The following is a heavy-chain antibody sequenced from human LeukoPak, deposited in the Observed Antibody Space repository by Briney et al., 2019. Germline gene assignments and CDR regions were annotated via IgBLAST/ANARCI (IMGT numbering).Heavy chain of an antibody. Sequence: GGSLRLSCAGSGFTFHRYSMSWVRQAPGKGLEWVAFIKFDESREYYVASVKGRFTISRDNVKKSVYLQMDSLRVEDTGVYYCARDLVTMMLVEDYYMDVWGRGTTVVVSS. D-gene: IGHD3-22*01. CDR3: ARDLVTMMLVEDYYMDV. CDR1: GFTFHRYS. CDR2: IKFDESRE. J-gene: IGHJ6*03. V-gene: IGHV3-7*01.